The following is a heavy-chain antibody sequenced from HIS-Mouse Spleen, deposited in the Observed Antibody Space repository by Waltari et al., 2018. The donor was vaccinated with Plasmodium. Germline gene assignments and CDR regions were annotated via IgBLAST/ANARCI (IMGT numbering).Heavy chain of an antibody. CDR2: SNRNTGGT. CDR1: GYTFTGYY. J-gene: IGHJ1*01. D-gene: IGHD6-13*01. Sequence: QVQLVQSGAEVKKPGASVKVSCKASGYTFTGYYMHWVRQAPGQGLEWMGRSNRNTGGTNYAQKVQGRVTMTRDTSISTAYMERSRLRSDDTAVYYCARVLGYKAAAGTFVEYFQHWGQGTLVTVSS. CDR3: ARVLGYKAAAGTFVEYFQH. V-gene: IGHV1-2*02.